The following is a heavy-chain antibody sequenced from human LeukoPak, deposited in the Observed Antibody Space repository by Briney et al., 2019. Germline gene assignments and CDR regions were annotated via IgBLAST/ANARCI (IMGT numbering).Heavy chain of an antibody. CDR3: AKDYWYLGYFDY. D-gene: IGHD4-23*01. CDR2: ISGSGGST. Sequence: GESLRLSCAASGFTFSSYAMSWVRQAPAKGLEWGAAISGSGGSTYYADSVKGRFTISRDNSKNTLYLQMNSLRAEDTAVYYCAKDYWYLGYFDYWGQGPLVTVSS. V-gene: IGHV3-23*01. CDR1: GFTFSSYA. J-gene: IGHJ4*02.